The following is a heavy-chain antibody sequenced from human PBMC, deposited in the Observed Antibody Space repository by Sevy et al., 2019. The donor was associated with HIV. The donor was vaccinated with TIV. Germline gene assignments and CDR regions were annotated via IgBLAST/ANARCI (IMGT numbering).Heavy chain of an antibody. CDR3: TRGYYYDSSGYSDY. D-gene: IGHD3-22*01. CDR2: IRSKDYGGEP. J-gene: IGHJ4*02. CDR1: GFTFGDYA. V-gene: IGHV3-49*03. Sequence: GGSPRLSCTGSGFTFGDYAMSWFRQAPGRGLEWVGFIRSKDYGGEPDYAASVKGRFTMSRDDSKSIADLQMNSLKTEDTAVYYCTRGYYYDSSGYSDYWGQGTLVTVSS.